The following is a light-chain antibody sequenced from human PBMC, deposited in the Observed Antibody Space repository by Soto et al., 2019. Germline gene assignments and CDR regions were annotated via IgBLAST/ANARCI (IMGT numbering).Light chain of an antibody. J-gene: IGLJ1*01. V-gene: IGLV2-14*01. CDR2: EVN. CDR3: SSYTRTKTYV. CDR1: SSDVGYYNY. Sequence: QSALTQPASVSGSPGQSITISCTGTSSDVGYYNYVSWYQQHPGKAPKLLIYEVNNRPSGVSQRFSGSKSGNTASLTISGLQAEDEADYYCSSYTRTKTYVFGTGTQLTVL.